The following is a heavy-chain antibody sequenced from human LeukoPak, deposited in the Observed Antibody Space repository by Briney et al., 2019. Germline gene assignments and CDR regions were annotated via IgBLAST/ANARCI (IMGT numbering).Heavy chain of an antibody. V-gene: IGHV1-18*01. D-gene: IGHD5-18*01. CDR3: ARIEGYSSEGAFDI. CDR2: ISAYNGNT. CDR1: GYTFTSYG. Sequence: ASVRVSCKASGYTFTSYGISWVRQAPGQGLEWMGWISAYNGNTNYAQKLQGRVTMTTDTSTSTAYMELRSLRSDDTAVYYCARIEGYSSEGAFDIWGQGTMVTVSS. J-gene: IGHJ3*02.